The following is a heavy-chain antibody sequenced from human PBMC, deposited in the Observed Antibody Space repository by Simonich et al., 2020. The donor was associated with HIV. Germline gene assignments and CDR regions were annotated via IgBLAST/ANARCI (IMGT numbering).Heavy chain of an antibody. D-gene: IGHD5-12*01. J-gene: IGHJ3*02. Sequence: QVQLQQWGAGLLKPSETLSLTCAVYGGSFSGYYWSWFRQPPGKGLEWIGDIDDSGSPNYSPSLKSRVTISLDTSKNQFSLKLSSVTAADTAVYYCARHSGYADAFDIWGQGTMITVSS. CDR1: GGSFSGYY. V-gene: IGHV4-34*01. CDR3: ARHSGYADAFDI. CDR2: IDDSGSP.